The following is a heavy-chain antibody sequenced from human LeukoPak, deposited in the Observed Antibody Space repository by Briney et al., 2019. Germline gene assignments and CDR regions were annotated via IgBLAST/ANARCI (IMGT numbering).Heavy chain of an antibody. D-gene: IGHD3-10*01. Sequence: GASVKLSFKAAGYTFTSYGISWIRQPPAQGLERRGWSSAYNGNTNYAQKLQGRVTMTTDTSTSIDYMEMRSLRSDDTAVYYCARRLLWFGELSLFDYWGQGTLVTVSS. J-gene: IGHJ4*02. V-gene: IGHV1-18*04. CDR1: GYTFTSYG. CDR2: SSAYNGNT. CDR3: ARRLLWFGELSLFDY.